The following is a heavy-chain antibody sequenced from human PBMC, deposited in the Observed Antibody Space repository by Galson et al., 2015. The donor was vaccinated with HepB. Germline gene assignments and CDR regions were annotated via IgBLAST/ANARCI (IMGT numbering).Heavy chain of an antibody. V-gene: IGHV3-73*01. CDR3: TTLPIGGVYYYYGMDV. Sequence: SLRLSCAASGFTFRGSAMHWVRQASGKGLEWVGRIRSKANSYATAYAASVKGRFTISRDDSKNTAYLQMNSLKTEDTAVYYCTTLPIGGVYYYYGMDVWGQGTTVTVSS. CDR1: GFTFRGSA. D-gene: IGHD2-8*01. CDR2: IRSKANSYAT. J-gene: IGHJ6*02.